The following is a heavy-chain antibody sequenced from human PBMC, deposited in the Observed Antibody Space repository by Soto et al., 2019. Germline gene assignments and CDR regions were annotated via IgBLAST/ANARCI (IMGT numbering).Heavy chain of an antibody. Sequence: ASGPTLVNPTQTLTLTCTCSGFPVKTRDVGVAWIRQPPGKTLEWLSLIYWNDFKRYTPSLESRLTITKDTSKNQVVLTVTNVDPADTATYYCAHSRGYNGYEGPPLYEMDVWGQGTTVTVSS. J-gene: IGHJ6*02. CDR1: GFPVKTRDVG. V-gene: IGHV2-5*01. D-gene: IGHD5-12*01. CDR3: AHSRGYNGYEGPPLYEMDV. CDR2: IYWNDFK.